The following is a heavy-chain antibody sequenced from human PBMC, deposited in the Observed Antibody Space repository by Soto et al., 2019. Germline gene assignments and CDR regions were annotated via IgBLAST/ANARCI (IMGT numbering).Heavy chain of an antibody. Sequence: PSETLSLTCTVSGGSISSYYWSWLRQPPGKGRELIGYTYYSGSTNYNPSLKSRVTISVDTPKNQFSLKLSSVTAADPAVYYCARLRITVVRGVIIRTNNWFDPWGQGTLVTVSS. J-gene: IGHJ5*02. CDR3: ARLRITVVRGVIIRTNNWFDP. CDR2: TYYSGST. V-gene: IGHV4-59*01. D-gene: IGHD3-10*01. CDR1: GGSISSYY.